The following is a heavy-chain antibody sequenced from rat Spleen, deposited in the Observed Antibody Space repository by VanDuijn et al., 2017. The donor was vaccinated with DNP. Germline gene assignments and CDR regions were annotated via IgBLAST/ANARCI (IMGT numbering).Heavy chain of an antibody. J-gene: IGHJ2*01. CDR2: IKKDSSTI. D-gene: IGHD1-11*01. V-gene: IGHV4-2*01. CDR3: AKGPNYGGWSDYFDY. Sequence: EVKLVESGGGLVQPGRSLKLSCAASGFNFNDYWMGWVRQAPGKGLEWIGQIKKDSSTINYTPSLKDKFTISRDKAQNTLYLQMSKLGSEDTAIYYCAKGPNYGGWSDYFDYWGQGVMVTVSS. CDR1: GFNFNDYW.